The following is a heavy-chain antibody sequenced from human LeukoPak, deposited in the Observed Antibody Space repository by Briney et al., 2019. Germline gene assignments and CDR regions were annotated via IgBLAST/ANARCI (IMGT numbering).Heavy chain of an antibody. CDR1: GFTFSSYW. D-gene: IGHD2-2*01. J-gene: IGHJ3*02. Sequence: GGSLRLSCAASGFTFSSYWMHWVRQAPGKGLVWVSRINSDGSSTSYADSVKGRFTISRDNAKNTLYLQMNSLRAEDTAVYYCARDSGYCSSTSCRRNDAFDIWGQGTMVSVSS. CDR2: INSDGSST. V-gene: IGHV3-74*01. CDR3: ARDSGYCSSTSCRRNDAFDI.